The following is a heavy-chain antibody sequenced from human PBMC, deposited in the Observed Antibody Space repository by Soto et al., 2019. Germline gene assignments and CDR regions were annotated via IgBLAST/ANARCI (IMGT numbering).Heavy chain of an antibody. D-gene: IGHD6-25*01. Sequence: EVHLVESGGGLVQPGGSLRLSCSTSGFTFGDYWMSWVRQAPGKRLEWVANTKQDESEKYYVGSVRGRFTISRDNAKNSLYLQMNSLRAADTAVYFCVREGDSGFFSWGQGTLVSVSS. CDR2: TKQDESEK. V-gene: IGHV3-7*01. CDR3: VREGDSGFFS. J-gene: IGHJ5*02. CDR1: GFTFGDYW.